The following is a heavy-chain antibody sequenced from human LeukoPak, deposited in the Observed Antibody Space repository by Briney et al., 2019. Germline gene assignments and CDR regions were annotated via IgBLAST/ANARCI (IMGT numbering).Heavy chain of an antibody. Sequence: PGRSLRLSCAASGFTFSSYGMHWVRQAPGKGLEWVAVIWYDGSNKYYADSMKGRFTISRDNSKNTLYLQMNSLRAEDTAVYYCARGVRWFGEFHFDYWGQGTLVTVSS. CDR1: GFTFSSYG. CDR2: IWYDGSNK. D-gene: IGHD3-10*01. J-gene: IGHJ4*02. CDR3: ARGVRWFGEFHFDY. V-gene: IGHV3-33*01.